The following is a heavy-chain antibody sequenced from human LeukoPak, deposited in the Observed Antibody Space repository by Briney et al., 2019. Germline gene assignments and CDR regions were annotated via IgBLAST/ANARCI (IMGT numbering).Heavy chain of an antibody. Sequence: LETLSLTCTVSGVSISSYYWSWIRQPPGKGLEWIGYIYYSGSTNYNPSLKSRVTISVDTSKNQFSLKLSSVTAADTAVYYCARGPLRLHDYGDYYFDYWGQGTLVTVSS. V-gene: IGHV4-59*01. CDR2: IYYSGST. CDR3: ARGPLRLHDYGDYYFDY. J-gene: IGHJ4*02. CDR1: GVSISSYY. D-gene: IGHD4-17*01.